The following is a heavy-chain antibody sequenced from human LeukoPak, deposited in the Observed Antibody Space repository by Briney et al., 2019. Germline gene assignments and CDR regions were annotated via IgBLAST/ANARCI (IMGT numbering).Heavy chain of an antibody. J-gene: IGHJ2*01. CDR3: ARHTKYYDSSVGPHWYFDL. CDR1: GGSISSYY. V-gene: IGHV4-59*08. Sequence: SETLSLTCTVSGGSISSYYWSWIRQPPGKGLEWIGYIYYSGSTNYNPSLKSRVTISVDTSKNQFSLKLSSVTAADTAVYYCARHTKYYDSSVGPHWYFDLWGRGTLVTVSS. D-gene: IGHD3-22*01. CDR2: IYYSGST.